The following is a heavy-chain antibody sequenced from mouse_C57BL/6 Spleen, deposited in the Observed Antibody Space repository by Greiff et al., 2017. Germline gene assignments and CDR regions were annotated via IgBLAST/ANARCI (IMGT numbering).Heavy chain of an antibody. V-gene: IGHV5-4*01. Sequence: EVQGVESGGGLVKPGGSLKLSCAASGFTFSSYAMSWVRQTPEKRLEWVATISDGGSYTYYPDNVKGRFTISRDNAKNNLYLQMSHLKSEDTAMYYCARESIYDGYFYWGQGTLVTVSA. D-gene: IGHD2-3*01. J-gene: IGHJ3*01. CDR3: ARESIYDGYFY. CDR2: ISDGGSYT. CDR1: GFTFSSYA.